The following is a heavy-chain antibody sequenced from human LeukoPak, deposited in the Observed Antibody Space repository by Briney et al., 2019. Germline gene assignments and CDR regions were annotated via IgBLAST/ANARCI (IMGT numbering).Heavy chain of an antibody. D-gene: IGHD4-11*01. CDR1: GGSFSGYY. CDR3: ARGRSTVPYDS. J-gene: IGHJ4*02. V-gene: IGHV4-34*01. Sequence: SETLSLTCAVYGGSFSGYYWSWIRQPPGKGLEWIGETNHSGSTNYNPSLKSRVTISVDTSKNQFSLKLSSVTAADTAVYYCARGRSTVPYDSWGQGTLVTVSS. CDR2: TNHSGST.